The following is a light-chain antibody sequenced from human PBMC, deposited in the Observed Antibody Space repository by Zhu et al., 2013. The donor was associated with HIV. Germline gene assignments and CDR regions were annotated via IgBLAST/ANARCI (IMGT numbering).Light chain of an antibody. CDR2: EVT. J-gene: IGLJ2*01. Sequence: QSALTQPASVSGSPGQAITISCTGTSSDVGTYNLVSWYQQHPGKGPKLIVFEVTKRPSGVSNRFSGSKSGNTASLTISGLQAEDEADYYCCSYAGSGTVIFGGGTTVTVL. CDR1: SSDVGTYNL. CDR3: CSYAGSGTVI. V-gene: IGLV2-23*02.